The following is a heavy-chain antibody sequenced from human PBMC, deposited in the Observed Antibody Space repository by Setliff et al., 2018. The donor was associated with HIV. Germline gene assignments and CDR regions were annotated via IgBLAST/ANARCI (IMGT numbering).Heavy chain of an antibody. CDR3: AIYGGGIYY. CDR2: ITWNSNNT. Sequence: GGSLRLSCTVSGFSFDDYAVHWVRQPPGKGLEWVSGITWNSNNTGYADSVKGRFTISRDNAKNSLYLQMNSLRPDDTAFYYCAIYGGGIYYWGQGTLVTVSS. J-gene: IGHJ4*02. V-gene: IGHV3-9*01. CDR1: GFSFDDYA. D-gene: IGHD1-26*01.